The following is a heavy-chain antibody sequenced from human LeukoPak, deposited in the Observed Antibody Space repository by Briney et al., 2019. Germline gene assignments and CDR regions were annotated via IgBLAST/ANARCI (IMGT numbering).Heavy chain of an antibody. CDR2: ISSSLDSNI. V-gene: IGHV3-48*01. CDR1: GFTFNVYS. Sequence: PRGGSLRLSCTASGFTFNVYSMSWVRQAPGKGLEWVSFISSSLDSNIYYADSVKGRFTISRDNAKNSLYLQMNSLRAEDTAVYYCARGVRDILSGYYTDYYFYYMDVWGKGTTVTVSS. D-gene: IGHD3-9*01. J-gene: IGHJ6*03. CDR3: ARGVRDILSGYYTDYYFYYMDV.